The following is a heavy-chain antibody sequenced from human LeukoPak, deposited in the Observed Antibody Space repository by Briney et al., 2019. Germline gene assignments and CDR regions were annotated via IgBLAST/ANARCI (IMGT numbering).Heavy chain of an antibody. CDR2: ISSSGSTI. CDR1: GFTFSSYE. V-gene: IGHV3-48*03. Sequence: PGGSLRLSCAASGFTFSSYEMNWVRQAPGKGLEWVSYISSSGSTIYYADSVKGRFTISRDNAKSSLYLQMNSLRAEDTAVYYCATDSSLSPDSWGQGTLVTVSS. D-gene: IGHD2-2*01. J-gene: IGHJ5*01. CDR3: ATDSSLSPDS.